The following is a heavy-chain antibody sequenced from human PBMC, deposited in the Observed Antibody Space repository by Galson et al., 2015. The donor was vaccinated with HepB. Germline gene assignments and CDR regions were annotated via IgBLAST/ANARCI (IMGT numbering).Heavy chain of an antibody. CDR2: ISSDGSRT. D-gene: IGHD5-12*01. J-gene: IGHJ6*03. V-gene: IGHV3-64D*06. CDR3: AKDYGSGYDDYYYYMDV. CDR1: RFTFSSYA. Sequence: SLRLSCAASRFTFSSYAMHWVRQAPGKGLEYVSAISSDGSRTYYADSVKGRFTISRDNSKNTLYLQMSSLRADDTAVYYCAKDYGSGYDDYYYYMDVWGKGTTVTV.